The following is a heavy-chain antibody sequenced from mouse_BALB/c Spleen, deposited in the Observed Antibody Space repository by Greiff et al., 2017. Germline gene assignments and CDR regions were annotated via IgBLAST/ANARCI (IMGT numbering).Heavy chain of an antibody. CDR2: ISYDGSN. D-gene: IGHD1-1*01. V-gene: IGHV3-6*02. J-gene: IGHJ1*01. Sequence: ESGPGLVKPSQSLSLTCSVTGYSITSGYYWNWIRQFPGNKLEWMGYISYDGSNNYNPSLKNRISITRDTSKNQFFLKLNSVTTEDTATYYCARGFTTVVADWYFDVWGAGTTVTVSS. CDR1: GYSITSGYY. CDR3: ARGFTTVVADWYFDV.